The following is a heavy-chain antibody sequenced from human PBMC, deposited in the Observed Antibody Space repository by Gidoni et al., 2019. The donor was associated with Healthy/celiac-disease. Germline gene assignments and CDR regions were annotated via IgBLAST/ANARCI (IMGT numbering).Heavy chain of an antibody. D-gene: IGHD3-10*01. CDR2: IDPSDSYT. Sequence: EVQLVQSGAEVKKPGESRRISCQGSGYSFTRYWISWVRQMPGKGLEWMGRIDPSDSYTNYSPSFQGHVTISADKSISTAYLQWSSLKASDTAMYYCARPSSVKYGSGSYDLVTWGQGTLVTVSS. CDR3: ARPSSVKYGSGSYDLVT. V-gene: IGHV5-10-1*03. CDR1: GYSFTRYW. J-gene: IGHJ5*02.